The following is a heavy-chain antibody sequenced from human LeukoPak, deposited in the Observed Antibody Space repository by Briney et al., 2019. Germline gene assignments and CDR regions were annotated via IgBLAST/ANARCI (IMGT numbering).Heavy chain of an antibody. V-gene: IGHV4-61*02. J-gene: IGHJ4*02. CDR1: GGSISSGSYY. CDR2: IYTSGTT. CDR3: ARGGDAAPFDY. Sequence: IPSETLSLTCTVSGGSISSGSYYWSWIRQPAGEGLEWIGRIYTSGTTNYNPSLKSRVTISVDKSKNQFSLKLTSVTAADTAIYYCARGGDAAPFDYRGQGTLVTVSS. D-gene: IGHD5-12*01.